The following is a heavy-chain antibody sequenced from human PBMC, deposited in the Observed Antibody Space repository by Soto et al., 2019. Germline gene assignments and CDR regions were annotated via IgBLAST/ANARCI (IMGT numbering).Heavy chain of an antibody. CDR2: IYYSGST. Sequence: TSETLSLTCTVSGGSISSGDYYWSWIRQPPGKGLEWIGYIYYSGSTYYNPSLKSRVTISVDTSKNQFSLKLSSVTAADTAVYYCARDVFLPFGMGFDPWGQGTLVTVSS. CDR1: GGSISSGDYY. D-gene: IGHD3-10*01. J-gene: IGHJ5*02. CDR3: ARDVFLPFGMGFDP. V-gene: IGHV4-30-4*01.